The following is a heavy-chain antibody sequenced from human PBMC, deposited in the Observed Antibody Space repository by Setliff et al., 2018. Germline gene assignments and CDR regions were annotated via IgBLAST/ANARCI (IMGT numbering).Heavy chain of an antibody. Sequence: PGGSLRLSCAASGFTFSNYWMHWVRQAPGKGLVWVARTNSDESTTTYADSVKGRFTISRDNAKNTVYLQMNSLGAEDTAIYYCARGNFYYFDRTGRGPNWFDPWGQGTLVTVSS. CDR1: GFTFSNYW. V-gene: IGHV3-74*01. J-gene: IGHJ5*02. CDR3: ARGNFYYFDRTGRGPNWFDP. CDR2: TNSDESTT. D-gene: IGHD3-22*01.